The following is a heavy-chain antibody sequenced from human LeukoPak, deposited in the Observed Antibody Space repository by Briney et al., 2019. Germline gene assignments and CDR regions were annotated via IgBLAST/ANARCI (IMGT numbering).Heavy chain of an antibody. CDR2: INHSGST. J-gene: IGHJ4*02. V-gene: IGHV4-38-2*02. CDR3: ARAGLKSYFSLDY. CDR1: GYSISSGYY. Sequence: PSETLSLTCTVSGYSISSGYYWGWIRQPPGKGLEWIGEINHSGSTNYNPSLKSRVTISVDTSKNQFSLKLSSVTAADTAVYYCARAGLKSYFSLDYWGQGTLVTVSS. D-gene: IGHD3-10*01.